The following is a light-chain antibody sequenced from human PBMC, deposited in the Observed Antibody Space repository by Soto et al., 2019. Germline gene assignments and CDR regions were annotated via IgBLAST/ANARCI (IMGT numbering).Light chain of an antibody. CDR1: SSDIGGYNY. Sequence: QSALTQPASVSGSPGQSITISCTGTSSDIGGYNYLSWYQQHPGKVPKLMIYEVSNRPSGVSHRFSGYKSGNTASLTISGLQAEDEADYYCSSYTARRTVVFGGGTKLTVL. CDR3: SSYTARRTVV. J-gene: IGLJ2*01. CDR2: EVS. V-gene: IGLV2-14*01.